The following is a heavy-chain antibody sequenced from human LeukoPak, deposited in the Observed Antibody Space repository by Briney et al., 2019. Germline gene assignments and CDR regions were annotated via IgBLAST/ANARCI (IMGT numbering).Heavy chain of an antibody. D-gene: IGHD3-3*01. V-gene: IGHV1-2*02. CDR1: GYTFTGYY. CDR2: INPNSGGT. Sequence: ASVKVSCKASGYTFTGYYMHWVRQAPGQGLEWMGWINPNSGGTNYAQTFQGRVTMTRDTSISTAYMELSRLRSDDTAVYYCARVGFLEWLFYAFDIWGQGTMVTVSS. J-gene: IGHJ3*02. CDR3: ARVGFLEWLFYAFDI.